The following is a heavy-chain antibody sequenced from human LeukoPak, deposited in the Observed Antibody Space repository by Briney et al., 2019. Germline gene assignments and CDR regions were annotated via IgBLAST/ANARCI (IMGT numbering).Heavy chain of an antibody. CDR1: GFTVSSNS. D-gene: IGHD6-25*01. CDR2: IYSGTI. CDR3: ARARQTDAFDI. J-gene: IGHJ3*02. V-gene: IGHV3-53*01. Sequence: GGSLRLSCTVSGFTVSSNSMSWVRQAPGKGLEWVSFIYSGTIHYSDSVKGRFTLSRDNSKNTLYLQMNSLRAEDTAVYYCARARQTDAFDIWGQGTMVTVSS.